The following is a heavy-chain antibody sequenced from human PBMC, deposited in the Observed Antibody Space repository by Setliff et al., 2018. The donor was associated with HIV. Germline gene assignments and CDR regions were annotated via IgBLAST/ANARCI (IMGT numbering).Heavy chain of an antibody. CDR1: GLIFGDYA. V-gene: IGHV3-49*04. J-gene: IGHJ4*02. CDR3: ATVKWDLPYNPQFDY. Sequence: GGSLRLSCTTSGLIFGDYAISWVRQAPGKGLEWVGFIRSKPYGGTTEYAASVEGRFTISRDDSKSIAYLRMNSLKAEDTAVYYCATVKWDLPYNPQFDYWGQGTLVTVSS. CDR2: IRSKPYGGTT. D-gene: IGHD1-26*01.